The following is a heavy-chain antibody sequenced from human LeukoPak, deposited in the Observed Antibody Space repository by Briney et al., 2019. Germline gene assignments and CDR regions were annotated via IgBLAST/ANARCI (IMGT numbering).Heavy chain of an antibody. CDR3: AKILWFTTGSYIFDY. D-gene: IGHD3-10*01. CDR1: EFTFSNYA. J-gene: IGHJ4*02. Sequence: GGSLRLSCAASEFTFSNYAMNWVRQAPGKGLEWVSSIGGSDDSTYYADSVTGRFTISRDNSKNTLYLQMNSLRVEDTAIYYCAKILWFTTGSYIFDYWGQGTLVTVSS. V-gene: IGHV3-23*01. CDR2: IGGSDDST.